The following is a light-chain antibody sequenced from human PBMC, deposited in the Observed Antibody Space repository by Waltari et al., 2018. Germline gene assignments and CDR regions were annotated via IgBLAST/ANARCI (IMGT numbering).Light chain of an antibody. CDR1: SSNIGSNV. V-gene: IGLV1-44*01. J-gene: IGLJ3*02. CDR3: AAWDDSLHGHWV. Sequence: QSVLTQPPSTSGTPGQRVIISCSGSSSNIGSNVVNWYQQLPGTAPKLVIYRNDQRPSGVPDRFSGSKSGTSASLAISGLQGEDEADYYCAAWDDSLHGHWVFGGGTKVTVL. CDR2: RND.